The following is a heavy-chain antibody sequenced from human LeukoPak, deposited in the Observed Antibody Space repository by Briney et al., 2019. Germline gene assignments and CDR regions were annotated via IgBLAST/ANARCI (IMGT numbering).Heavy chain of an antibody. V-gene: IGHV4-39*01. D-gene: IGHD3-10*01. CDR2: IFYSGST. CDR1: GXSISSGGYY. Sequence: KSSETLSLTCTVSGXSISSGGYYWNWIRQPPGRGLEWIATIFYSGSTYYNPSLKSRVTISVDTSKNQFSLRLTSVTAADTAVYYCARQGTLWGQGTLVTVSS. J-gene: IGHJ4*02. CDR3: ARQGTL.